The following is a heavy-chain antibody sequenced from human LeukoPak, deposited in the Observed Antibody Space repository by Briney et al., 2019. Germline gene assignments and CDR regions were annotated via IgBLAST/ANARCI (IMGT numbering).Heavy chain of an antibody. CDR3: AKSIAARPRWFDP. J-gene: IGHJ5*02. V-gene: IGHV4-4*09. CDR1: GGSISSYY. Sequence: SETLSLTCTVSGGSISSYYWSWIRQPPGKGLEWIGYIYTSGSTNYNPSLKSRVTISVDTSKNQFSLKLSSVTAADTAVYYCAKSIAARPRWFDPWGQGTLVTVSS. CDR2: IYTSGST. D-gene: IGHD6-6*01.